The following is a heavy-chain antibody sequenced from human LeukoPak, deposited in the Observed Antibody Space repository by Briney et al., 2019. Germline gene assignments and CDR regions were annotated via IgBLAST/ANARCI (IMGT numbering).Heavy chain of an antibody. CDR2: IYYSGST. CDR3: ARLGITMVRGVPYNWFDP. CDR1: GGSISSSSYY. D-gene: IGHD3-10*01. V-gene: IGHV4-39*01. J-gene: IGHJ5*02. Sequence: PSETLSLTCTVSGGSISSSSYYWGWIRQPPGKGLGWIGSIYYSGSTYYNPSLKSRVTISVDTSKNQFSLKLSSVTAADTAVYYCARLGITMVRGVPYNWFDPWGQGTLVTVSS.